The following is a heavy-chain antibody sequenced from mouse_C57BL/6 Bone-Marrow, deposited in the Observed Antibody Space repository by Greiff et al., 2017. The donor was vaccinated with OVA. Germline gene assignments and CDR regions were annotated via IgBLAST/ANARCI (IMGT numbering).Heavy chain of an antibody. CDR3: ARTPAYYRNYAWFGY. D-gene: IGHD2-10*01. V-gene: IGHV1-7*01. Sequence: QVHVKQSGAELAKPGASVKLSCKASGYTFTSYWMHWVKQRPGQGLEWIGYINPSSGYTKYNQKFKDKATLTADKSSSTAYLQLSSLTYEDSAVYSCARTPAYYRNYAWFGYWGKGTLVTVSA. CDR1: GYTFTSYW. CDR2: INPSSGYT. J-gene: IGHJ3*01.